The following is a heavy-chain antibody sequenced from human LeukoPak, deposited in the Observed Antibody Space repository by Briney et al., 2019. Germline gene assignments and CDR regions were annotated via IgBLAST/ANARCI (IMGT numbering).Heavy chain of an antibody. J-gene: IGHJ4*02. Sequence: SETLSLTCTVSGGSISSGGYYWSWIRQHPGKGLEWIGYIYYSGSTYHNPSLKSRVTISVDTSKNQFSLKLSSVTAADTAVYYCARAVPYDFWSGYSYFDYWGQGTLVTVSS. V-gene: IGHV4-31*03. D-gene: IGHD3-3*01. CDR3: ARAVPYDFWSGYSYFDY. CDR2: IYYSGST. CDR1: GGSISSGGYY.